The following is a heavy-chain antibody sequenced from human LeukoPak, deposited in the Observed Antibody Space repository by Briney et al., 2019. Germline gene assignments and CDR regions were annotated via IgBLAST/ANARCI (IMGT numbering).Heavy chain of an antibody. J-gene: IGHJ3*02. CDR1: GFTFSSSA. D-gene: IGHD3-9*01. CDR2: IVVGSGNT. CDR3: AAPSLKDILTGPSGAFAI. V-gene: IGHV1-58*01. Sequence: SVKVSFKASGFTFSSSAVQWARQARGQRLEWIGLIVVGSGNTNYAQNFQERVTITMDISTSTAYMELSSLRSAATAVYYCAAPSLKDILTGPSGAFAISGAGKTVTVSS.